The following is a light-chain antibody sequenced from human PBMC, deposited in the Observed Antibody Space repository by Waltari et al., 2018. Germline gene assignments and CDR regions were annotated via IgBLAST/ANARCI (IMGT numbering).Light chain of an antibody. CDR3: QTGGHGTWV. Sequence: QLVLTQSPSASASLGASVKLTCTLSSGPSSHVIAWHQQQPEKGPRYLMKVNSDGSHSKGDESPDRFSGSSSGAERYLTISSLQSEDEADYYCQTGGHGTWVFSGGTKLTVL. CDR1: SGPSSHV. J-gene: IGLJ3*02. V-gene: IGLV4-69*01. CDR2: VNSDGSH.